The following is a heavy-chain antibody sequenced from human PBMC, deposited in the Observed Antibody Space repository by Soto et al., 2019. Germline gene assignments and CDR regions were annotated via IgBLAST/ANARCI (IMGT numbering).Heavy chain of an antibody. CDR2: IWYDGSNK. V-gene: IGHV3-33*01. Sequence: GGSLRLSCAASGFTFSSFGMHWVRQAPGKGLEWVAVIWYDGSNKYYADSVKGRFTISRDNSKNTLYLQMNSLRAEDTAVYYCARGVAAAAGIGLDYWGQGTLVTVSS. D-gene: IGHD6-13*01. CDR1: GFTFSSFG. CDR3: ARGVAAAAGIGLDY. J-gene: IGHJ4*02.